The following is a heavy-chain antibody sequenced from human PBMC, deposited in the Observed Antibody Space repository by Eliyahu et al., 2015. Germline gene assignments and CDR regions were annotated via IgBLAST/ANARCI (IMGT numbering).Heavy chain of an antibody. Sequence: EVQLVESGGGLVQVGGSLRXSCAXXGFTFGSFWMHWVRQAPGKGLVWVSHINSDGSRTNYADSVKGRFTISRDNGKNTLYLQMNSLRAEDTAVYYCTKDTFGVEDYWGQGALVTVSS. CDR1: GFTFGSFW. CDR2: INSDGSRT. V-gene: IGHV3-74*01. J-gene: IGHJ4*02. CDR3: TKDTFGVEDY. D-gene: IGHD3-3*01.